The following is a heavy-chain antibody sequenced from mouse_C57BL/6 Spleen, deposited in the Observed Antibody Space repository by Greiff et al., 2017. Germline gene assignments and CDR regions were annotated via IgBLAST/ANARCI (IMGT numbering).Heavy chain of an antibody. CDR1: GYTFTSYW. Sequence: VQVVESGAELARPGASVKLSCKASGYTFTSYWMHWVKQRPGQGLEWIGYINPSSGYTKYNQKFKDKATLTADKSSSTAYMQLSSLTYEDSAVYYCDGDYANAYWGQGTLVTVSA. D-gene: IGHD2-4*01. V-gene: IGHV1-7*01. CDR3: DGDYANAY. CDR2: INPSSGYT. J-gene: IGHJ3*01.